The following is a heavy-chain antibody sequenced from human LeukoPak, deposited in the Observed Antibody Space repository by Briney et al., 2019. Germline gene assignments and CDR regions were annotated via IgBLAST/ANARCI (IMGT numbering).Heavy chain of an antibody. CDR2: IKQDGSAK. CDR3: ARWRGSTSERSDY. V-gene: IGHV3-7*01. Sequence: GGSLRLSCTAAGFTFSDYWMTCVRQAPGGWLEWVANIKQDGSAKYYVDSVKGRFNTSRDNAKNSLYLQMDSVRVEDTATYYCARWRGSTSERSDYWGQGTLVTVSS. J-gene: IGHJ4*02. D-gene: IGHD2-2*01. CDR1: GFTFSDYW.